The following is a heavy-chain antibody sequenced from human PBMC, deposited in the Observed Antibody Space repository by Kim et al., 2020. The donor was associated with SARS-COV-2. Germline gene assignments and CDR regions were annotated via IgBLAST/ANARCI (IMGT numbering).Heavy chain of an antibody. Sequence: GGSLRLACVGSGVTLRNYWMHWVRQAPGKGLVWVARISEDGGTANYADFAKGRFSFSRDNARKTLYLQMSSLRVEDTAVYYCASEGFGTSGTYWFEPWGQGTLVTVSS. V-gene: IGHV3-74*01. D-gene: IGHD1-1*01. CDR1: GVTLRNYW. CDR2: ISEDGGTA. J-gene: IGHJ5*02. CDR3: ASEGFGTSGTYWFEP.